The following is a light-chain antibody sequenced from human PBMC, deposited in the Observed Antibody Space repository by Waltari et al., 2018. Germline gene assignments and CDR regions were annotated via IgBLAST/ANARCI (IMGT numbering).Light chain of an antibody. J-gene: IGLJ2*01. CDR2: DDH. Sequence: SYVLTQPPSASVAPGKTATIARGGNNVGGKSVQWYQQKPGQAPVLVVHDDHARPSGIPDRFSGSNSGDTATLTISRVEVGDEADYYCQVWDSSPETVVFGGGTKLTVL. V-gene: IGLV3-21*01. CDR3: QVWDSSPETVV. CDR1: NVGGKS.